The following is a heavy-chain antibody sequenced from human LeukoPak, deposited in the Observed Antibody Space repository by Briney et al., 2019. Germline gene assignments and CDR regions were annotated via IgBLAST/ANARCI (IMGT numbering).Heavy chain of an antibody. J-gene: IGHJ6*02. V-gene: IGHV3-23*01. Sequence: GGSLRLSCAASGFTFTNYAMSWVRQAPGKGLEWVSVISNNGGSTYYADSVKGRFTISRDNSKNTLYLQMNSLRAEDTAVYYCAKDWTTVTLPYYYYGMDVWGQGTTVTVSS. D-gene: IGHD4-17*01. CDR2: ISNNGGST. CDR3: AKDWTTVTLPYYYYGMDV. CDR1: GFTFTNYA.